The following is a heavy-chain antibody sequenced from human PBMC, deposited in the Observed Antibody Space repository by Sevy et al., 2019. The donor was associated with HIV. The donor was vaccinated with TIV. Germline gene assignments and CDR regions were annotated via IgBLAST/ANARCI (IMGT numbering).Heavy chain of an antibody. CDR2: ISWDGGST. Sequence: GGSLRLSCAVSGFTFDDYAMHWVRQAPGKGLEWVSLISWDGGSTYYADSVKGRFTISRDNSKNSLYLQMNSLRAEDTALYYCAKPYRIAVSGDYYYSGMDVWGQGTTVTLSS. CDR3: AKPYRIAVSGDYYYSGMDV. CDR1: GFTFDDYA. V-gene: IGHV3-43D*03. J-gene: IGHJ6*02. D-gene: IGHD6-13*01.